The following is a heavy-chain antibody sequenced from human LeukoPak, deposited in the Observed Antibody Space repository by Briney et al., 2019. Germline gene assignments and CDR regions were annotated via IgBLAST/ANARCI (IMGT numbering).Heavy chain of an antibody. Sequence: GGSLRLSCAASGFTFSSYSMNWVRQAPGKGLEWVSSISSSSSYIYYADSVKGRFTISRDNAKNSLYLQMNSLRAEDTAVYYCARAVWYYDGSGYIDYWGQGTLVTVSS. D-gene: IGHD3-22*01. CDR2: ISSSSSYI. CDR1: GFTFSSYS. V-gene: IGHV3-21*01. J-gene: IGHJ4*02. CDR3: ARAVWYYDGSGYIDY.